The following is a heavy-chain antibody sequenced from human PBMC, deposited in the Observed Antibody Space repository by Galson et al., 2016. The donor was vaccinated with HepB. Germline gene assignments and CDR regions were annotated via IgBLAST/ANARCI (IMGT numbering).Heavy chain of an antibody. J-gene: IGHJ4*02. CDR1: GGSISYRNYY. CDR2: IHYSWST. D-gene: IGHD4-11*01. Sequence: SETLSLTCTVSGGSISYRNYYWGWIRQPPGKGLEWIGSIHYSWSTYYNPSLKSRVSISGDTSKNQFSLKLSSVTAADTAVYYCARHEDYSDLLDYWGQGTLVTVSS. CDR3: ARHEDYSDLLDY. V-gene: IGHV4-39*01.